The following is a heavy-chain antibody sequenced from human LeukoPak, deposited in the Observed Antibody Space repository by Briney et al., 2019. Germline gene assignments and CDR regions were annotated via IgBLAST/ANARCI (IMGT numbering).Heavy chain of an antibody. CDR2: INPNSGGT. V-gene: IGHV1-2*04. D-gene: IGHD3-22*01. CDR3: ARSSPDSSGYPRFDP. J-gene: IGHJ5*02. Sequence: ASVNVSCKASGYTFTGYYMHWVRQAPGQGLEWMGWINPNSGGTNYAQEFQGWVTMTRGTSISTAYMELSRLRSDDTAVYYCARSSPDSSGYPRFDPWGQGTLVTVSS. CDR1: GYTFTGYY.